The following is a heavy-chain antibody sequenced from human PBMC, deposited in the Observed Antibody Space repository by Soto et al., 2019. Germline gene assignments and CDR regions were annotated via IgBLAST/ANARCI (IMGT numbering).Heavy chain of an antibody. CDR1: GGSISSGGYY. D-gene: IGHD3-10*01. CDR2: IYYSGST. J-gene: IGHJ6*02. V-gene: IGHV4-31*03. CDR3: ASLPSYGGGTRRFGYYYGMDV. Sequence: SETLSLTCTVSGGSISSGGYYWSWIRQHPGKGLEWIGYIYYSGSTYYNPSLKSRVTISVDTSKNQFSLKLSSVTAADTAVYYCASLPSYGGGTRRFGYYYGMDVWGQGTTVTVSS.